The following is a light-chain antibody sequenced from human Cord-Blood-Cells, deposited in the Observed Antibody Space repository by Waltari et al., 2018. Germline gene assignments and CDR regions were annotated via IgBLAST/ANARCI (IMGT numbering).Light chain of an antibody. Sequence: QSALTQPASVSGSPGQSITISCTGTSSDVGGYNYVSWYQQHPGKAPILMIYDVSKRPAGVSNRFSGSKSGNTASLTISGLQAEDEADYYCSSYTSSSTPLFGGGTKLTVL. CDR1: SSDVGGYNY. CDR3: SSYTSSSTPL. J-gene: IGLJ3*02. CDR2: DVS. V-gene: IGLV2-14*01.